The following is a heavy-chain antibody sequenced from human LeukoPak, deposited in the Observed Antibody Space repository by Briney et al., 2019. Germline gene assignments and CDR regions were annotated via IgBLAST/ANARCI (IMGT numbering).Heavy chain of an antibody. V-gene: IGHV3-30-3*01. J-gene: IGHJ4*02. CDR3: AREGKKYQLLRWGMGYFDY. D-gene: IGHD2-2*01. CDR2: ISYDGSNK. CDR1: GFTFSSYA. Sequence: PGGSLRLSCAASGFTFSSYAMHWVRQAPGKGLEWVAVISYDGSNKYYADSVKGRFTISRDNAKNSLYLQMNSLRAEDTAVYYCAREGKKYQLLRWGMGYFDYWGQGTLVTVSS.